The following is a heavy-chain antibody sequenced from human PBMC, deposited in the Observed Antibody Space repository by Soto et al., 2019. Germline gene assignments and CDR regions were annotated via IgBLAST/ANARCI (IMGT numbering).Heavy chain of an antibody. D-gene: IGHD5-18*01. CDR1: GFTLSNDW. CDR3: TTDTAMARGMDV. V-gene: IGHV3-15*01. Sequence: LILSYAASGFTLSNDWMSWVRQSPGKGLEWVGRIKSKTDGGTTDYAAPVKGRFTISRDDSKNTLYLQMNSLKTEDTAVYYCTTDTAMARGMDVWGQGTTVTVSS. J-gene: IGHJ6*02. CDR2: IKSKTDGGTT.